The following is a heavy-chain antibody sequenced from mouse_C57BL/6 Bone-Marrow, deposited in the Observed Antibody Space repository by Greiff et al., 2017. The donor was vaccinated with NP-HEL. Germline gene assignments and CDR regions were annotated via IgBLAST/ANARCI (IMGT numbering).Heavy chain of an antibody. J-gene: IGHJ4*01. V-gene: IGHV2-6*03. CDR1: GFSLTSYG. CDR2: IWSDGST. Sequence: VQGVESGPGLVAPSQSLSITCTVSGFSLTSYGVHWVRQPPGKGLEWLVVIWSDGSTTYNSALKSRLSISKDNSKSQVFLKMNSLQTDDTAMYYCARDGYYVGDYAMDYWVKEPQSPSPQ. CDR3: ARDGYYVGDYAMDY. D-gene: IGHD2-3*01.